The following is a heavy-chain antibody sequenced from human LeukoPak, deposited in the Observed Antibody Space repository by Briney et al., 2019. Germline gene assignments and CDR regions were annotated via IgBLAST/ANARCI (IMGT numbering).Heavy chain of an antibody. Sequence: SVKVSCKASGGTFSSYAISWVRQAPGQGLEWMGGIIPIFGTVNYAQKFQGRVTITADKSTSTAYMELSSLRSGDTAVYYCASSNGYSSGWYLPITDYWGQGTLVTVSS. D-gene: IGHD6-19*01. J-gene: IGHJ4*02. V-gene: IGHV1-69*06. CDR1: GGTFSSYA. CDR2: IIPIFGTV. CDR3: ASSNGYSSGWYLPITDY.